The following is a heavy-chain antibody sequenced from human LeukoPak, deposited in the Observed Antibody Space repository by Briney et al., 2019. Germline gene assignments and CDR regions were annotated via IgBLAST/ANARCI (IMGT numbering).Heavy chain of an antibody. Sequence: PGGSLRLSCAASGFTFSAYWMSWVRQPPGKGLEWVTNIKQDGSEKYYVDSVKGRFTISRDNAKNSLYLQVNSLRAEDTAVYYCARGGVWQAFWSGNSDYWGQGTLVTVSS. CDR2: IKQDGSEK. J-gene: IGHJ4*02. V-gene: IGHV3-7*01. D-gene: IGHD3-3*01. CDR3: ARGGVWQAFWSGNSDY. CDR1: GFTFSAYW.